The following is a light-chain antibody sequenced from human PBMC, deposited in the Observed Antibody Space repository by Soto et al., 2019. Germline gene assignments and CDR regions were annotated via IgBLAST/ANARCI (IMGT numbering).Light chain of an antibody. CDR2: EVS. J-gene: IGLJ3*02. CDR1: SSDVGGYNY. V-gene: IGLV2-14*01. CDR3: GSYTSSSTPWV. Sequence: QSVLTQPASVSGSPGQSITISCTGTSSDVGGYNYVSWYQQHPGKAPKLMIYEVSNRPSGVSNRFSGSKSGNTASLTISGLQAEDEADYYCGSYTSSSTPWVFGGGTKLTVL.